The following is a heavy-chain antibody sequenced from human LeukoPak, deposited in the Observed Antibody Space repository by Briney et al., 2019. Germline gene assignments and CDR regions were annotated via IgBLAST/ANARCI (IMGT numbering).Heavy chain of an antibody. J-gene: IGHJ4*02. CDR2: INAGNGNT. CDR3: ARGLDYGDLDNY. Sequence: ASVEVSCKASGYTFTSYAMHWVRQAPGQRLEWMGWINAGNGNTKYSQKFQGRVTITRDTSASTAYMELSSLRSEDTAVYYCARGLDYGDLDNYWGQGTLVTVSS. V-gene: IGHV1-3*01. D-gene: IGHD4-17*01. CDR1: GYTFTSYA.